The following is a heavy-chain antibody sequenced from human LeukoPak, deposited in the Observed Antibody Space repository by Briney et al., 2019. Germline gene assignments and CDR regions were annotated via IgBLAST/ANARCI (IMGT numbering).Heavy chain of an antibody. CDR3: ATLSHSSGWHYYYYGMDV. D-gene: IGHD6-19*01. J-gene: IGHJ6*02. Sequence: SGESLQISGEGSGYIFTSYWIGGGRQLPGKGLEGMGIIYPGDSDTRYSPSFQGQVTISADKSISTAYLQWSSLKASDTAMYYCATLSHSSGWHYYYYGMDVWGQGTTVTVSS. V-gene: IGHV5-51*01. CDR2: IYPGDSDT. CDR1: GYIFTSYW.